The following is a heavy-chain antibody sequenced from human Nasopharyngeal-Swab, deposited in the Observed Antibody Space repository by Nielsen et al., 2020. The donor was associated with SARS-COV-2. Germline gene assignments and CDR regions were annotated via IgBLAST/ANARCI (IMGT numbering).Heavy chain of an antibody. J-gene: IGHJ4*02. CDR3: ARAGSSGWYYYFDY. V-gene: IGHV3-7*01. CDR1: GFTLSSYW. Sequence: GESLKIPCAASGFTLSSYWMSWVRPAPGKGLEWVANIKQDGSEKYYVDSVKGRFTISRDNAKNSLYLQMNSLRAEDTAVYYCARAGSSGWYYYFDYWGQGTLVTVSS. CDR2: IKQDGSEK. D-gene: IGHD6-19*01.